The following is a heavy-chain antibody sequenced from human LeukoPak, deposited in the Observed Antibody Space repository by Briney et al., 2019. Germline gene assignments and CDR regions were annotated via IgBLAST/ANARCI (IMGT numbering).Heavy chain of an antibody. CDR2: ISSNGRTI. J-gene: IGHJ4*02. CDR3: AKDRFFYDSGSKAN. CDR1: GFTFSSYS. V-gene: IGHV3-48*04. D-gene: IGHD3-22*01. Sequence: GGSLRLSCEASGFTFSSYSMNWVRQAPGKGLEWLSYISSNGRTIYYADSVKGRFTISRDNAKNSLYLQMNSLRVEDTAFYYCAKDRFFYDSGSKANWGQGTLVTVSS.